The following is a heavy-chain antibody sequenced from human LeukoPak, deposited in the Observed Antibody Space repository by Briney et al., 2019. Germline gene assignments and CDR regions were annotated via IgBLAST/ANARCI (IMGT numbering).Heavy chain of an antibody. Sequence: SQTLSLTCTVSGGSISSGGYYWSWIRQHPGKGLEWIGYIYYSGSTYYDPSLKSRVTISVDTSKNQFSLKLSSVTAADTAVYYCARTAVAGHYFDYWGQGTLVTVSS. D-gene: IGHD6-19*01. CDR3: ARTAVAGHYFDY. V-gene: IGHV4-31*03. J-gene: IGHJ4*02. CDR1: GGSISSGGYY. CDR2: IYYSGST.